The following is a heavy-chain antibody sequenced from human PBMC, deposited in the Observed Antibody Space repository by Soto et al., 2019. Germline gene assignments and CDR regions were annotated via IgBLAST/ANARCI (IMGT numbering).Heavy chain of an antibody. D-gene: IGHD2-15*01. V-gene: IGHV4-34*01. CDR1: GGSFSGYY. Sequence: QVQLQQWGAGLLKPSETLSLTCAVYGGSFSGYYWSWIRQPPGKGLEWIGEINHSGSTNYNPSLKSRVTISVDPSKNQFSLTLSSVTAADTAVYYCARAAPRYCSGGSCYSGRDYWDQGTLVTVSS. J-gene: IGHJ4*02. CDR2: INHSGST. CDR3: ARAAPRYCSGGSCYSGRDY.